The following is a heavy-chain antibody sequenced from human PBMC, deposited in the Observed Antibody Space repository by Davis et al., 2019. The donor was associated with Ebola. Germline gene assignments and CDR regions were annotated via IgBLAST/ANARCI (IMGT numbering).Heavy chain of an antibody. CDR3: ARLAMPNNIGPSDH. CDR1: GYSFTSYW. V-gene: IGHV5-51*01. D-gene: IGHD2-2*01. J-gene: IGHJ4*02. Sequence: KVSCKGSGYSFTSYWIGWVRQMPGKGLEWMGIIYPGDSDTRYSPSFQGQVTISADTSISTAYLQWSSLKASDTALYYCARLAMPNNIGPSDHWGQGTLVTVSS. CDR2: IYPGDSDT.